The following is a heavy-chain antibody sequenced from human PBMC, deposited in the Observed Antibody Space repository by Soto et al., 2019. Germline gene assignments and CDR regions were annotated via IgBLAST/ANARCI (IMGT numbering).Heavy chain of an antibody. CDR2: IFYTGIT. CDR1: GGSISSTLYY. D-gene: IGHD3-10*01. CDR3: ARRWVGSGKSGMDV. J-gene: IGHJ6*02. Sequence: QLQLQESGPGLLKPSETLSLTCTVSGGSISSTLYYWDWIRQPPGKGLEWIGSIFYTGITHYNPSLESRVTISVDTSNNKFSLRLSSVTAADPAVDYCARRWVGSGKSGMDVWGQGTTVTVSS. V-gene: IGHV4-39*01.